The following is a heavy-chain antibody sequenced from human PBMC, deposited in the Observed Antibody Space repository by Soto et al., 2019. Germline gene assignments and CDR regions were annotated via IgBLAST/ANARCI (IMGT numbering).Heavy chain of an antibody. CDR1: GFTVSSNY. CDR3: AREPYSRGPFGGAFDI. V-gene: IGHV3-66*01. D-gene: IGHD6-19*01. Sequence: EVQLVESGGGLVQPGGSLRLSCAASGFTVSSNYMSWFRQAPGKGLEWVSVIYSGGSTYYADSVKGRFTISRDNSKNTLYLQMNSLRAEDTAVYYCAREPYSRGPFGGAFDIWGQGTMVTVSS. CDR2: IYSGGST. J-gene: IGHJ3*02.